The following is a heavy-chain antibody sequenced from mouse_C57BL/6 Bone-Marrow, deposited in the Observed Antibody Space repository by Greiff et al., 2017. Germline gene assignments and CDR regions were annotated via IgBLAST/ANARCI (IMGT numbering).Heavy chain of an antibody. Sequence: VKLQESGAELARPGASVKLSCKASGYTFTSYGISWVKQRTGQGLEWIGEIYPRSGNTYYNEKFKGKATLTADKSSSTAYMALRSLTSEDSAVYFCAGGGSSSHFDYWGQGTTLTVSS. CDR2: IYPRSGNT. J-gene: IGHJ2*01. V-gene: IGHV1-81*01. CDR1: GYTFTSYG. D-gene: IGHD1-1*01. CDR3: AGGGSSSHFDY.